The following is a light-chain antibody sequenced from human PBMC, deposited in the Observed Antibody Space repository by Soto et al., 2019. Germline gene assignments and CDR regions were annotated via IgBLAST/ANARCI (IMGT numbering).Light chain of an antibody. J-gene: IGKJ1*01. CDR1: QSIGSW. Sequence: DIQMTQSPSTLSASVGDRVTITCRASQSIGSWLAWYQQKPGKAPNLLIYKASSLESGVPPRFSGSGSGTEFTLTISSLQPDDFASYYCQQYGSYSPWTFGQGTKVEIK. V-gene: IGKV1-5*03. CDR3: QQYGSYSPWT. CDR2: KAS.